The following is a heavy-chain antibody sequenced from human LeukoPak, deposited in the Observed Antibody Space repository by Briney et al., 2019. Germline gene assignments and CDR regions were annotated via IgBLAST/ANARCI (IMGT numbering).Heavy chain of an antibody. CDR1: GYSFTSHW. V-gene: IGHV5-51*01. J-gene: IGHJ4*02. Sequence: GESLKISCKGSGYSFTSHWIAWVRQMPGKGLEWMGIISPADSHTIYSPSFQGQVTISADKSISTAYLQWSSLKASDTALYYCARRFCSGGTCYYFDFWGQGALVTASS. CDR2: ISPADSHT. CDR3: ARRFCSGGTCYYFDF. D-gene: IGHD2-15*01.